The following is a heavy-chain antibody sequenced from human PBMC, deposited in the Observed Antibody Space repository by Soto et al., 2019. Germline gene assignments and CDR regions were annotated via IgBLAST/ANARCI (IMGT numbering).Heavy chain of an antibody. J-gene: IGHJ6*02. D-gene: IGHD3-22*01. CDR2: IYYSGST. CDR1: GGSISSSSYY. Sequence: PSETLSLTCTVSGGSISSSSYYWGWIRQPPGKGLEWIGSIYYSGSTYYNPSLKSRVTISVDTSKNQFSLKLSSVTAADTAVYYCARDYYDSSGYYPLGMDVWGQGTTVTVSS. V-gene: IGHV4-39*02. CDR3: ARDYYDSSGYYPLGMDV.